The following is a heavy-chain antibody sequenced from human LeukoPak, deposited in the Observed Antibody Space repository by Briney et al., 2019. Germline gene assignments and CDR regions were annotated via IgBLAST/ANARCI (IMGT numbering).Heavy chain of an antibody. CDR2: ISYDGSNK. D-gene: IGHD3-22*01. CDR3: ANNHDSSGYHDY. CDR1: GFTFSSYG. J-gene: IGHJ4*02. Sequence: PGGSLRLSCAASGFTFSSYGMHWVRQAPGKGLEWVAVISYDGSNKYYADSVKGRFTISRDNSKNTLYLQMNSLRAEDTAVYYCANNHDSSGYHDYWGQGTLVTVSS. V-gene: IGHV3-30*18.